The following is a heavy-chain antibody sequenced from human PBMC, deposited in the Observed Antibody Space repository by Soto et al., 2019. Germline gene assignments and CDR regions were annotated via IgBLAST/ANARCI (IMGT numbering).Heavy chain of an antibody. CDR3: ARLGTSYGMDV. D-gene: IGHD6-13*01. Sequence: ESVKSSCKGFGYSFTSYWLSWVRQMPGKGLEWMGRIDPSDSYTNYSPSFQGHVTISADKSISTAYLQWSSLKASDTAMYYCARLGTSYGMDVWGQGTTVSVS. V-gene: IGHV5-10-1*01. J-gene: IGHJ6*02. CDR1: GYSFTSYW. CDR2: IDPSDSYT.